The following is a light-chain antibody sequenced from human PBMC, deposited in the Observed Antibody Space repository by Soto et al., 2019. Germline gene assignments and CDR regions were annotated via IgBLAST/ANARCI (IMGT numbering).Light chain of an antibody. CDR1: QSVLHSSTNKNY. V-gene: IGKV4-1*01. CDR3: QQYDSSPLT. CDR2: WAS. J-gene: IGKJ1*01. Sequence: DIVMTQSPDSLAVSLGERATINCKSSQSVLHSSTNKNYLAWYQQKPGQSPNLLIYWASAREYGVPDRFSGSGSGTDFTLTISSLQAEDVAVYYWQQYDSSPLTFGQGTKVEIK.